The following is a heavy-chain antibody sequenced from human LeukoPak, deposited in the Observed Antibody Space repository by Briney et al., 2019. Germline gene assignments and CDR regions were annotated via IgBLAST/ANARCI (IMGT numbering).Heavy chain of an antibody. CDR2: INPKNAGT. CDR1: GYTFTGHY. Sequence: ASVKVSCKASGYTFTGHYMHWVRQAPGQGLEWMGWINPKNAGTNYAQKFQGRVTMTRDTSTGTVYMELSRLRSDDTAVYYCARGRGGNFDYWGQGTLVTVSS. V-gene: IGHV1-2*02. CDR3: ARGRGGNFDY. D-gene: IGHD1-26*01. J-gene: IGHJ4*02.